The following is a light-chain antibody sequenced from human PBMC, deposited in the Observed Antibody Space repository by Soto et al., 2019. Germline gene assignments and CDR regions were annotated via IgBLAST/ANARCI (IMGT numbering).Light chain of an antibody. Sequence: DIQMTQSPSTLSASVGDRVTITCRASQSIRSWLAWYQLRPGKAPKVLIYDASSLEGGVPSRFSGSGSGTDFTLTISSLQPDDFASYYCQHYESWPWTFGQGTKVEFK. CDR1: QSIRSW. J-gene: IGKJ1*01. V-gene: IGKV1-5*01. CDR3: QHYESWPWT. CDR2: DAS.